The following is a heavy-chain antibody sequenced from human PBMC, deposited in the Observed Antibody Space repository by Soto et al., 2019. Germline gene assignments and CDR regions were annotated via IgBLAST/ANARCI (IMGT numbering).Heavy chain of an antibody. Sequence: SQTLSLTCAISGDSVSSNSAAWNWIRQSPSRGLEWLGRTYYRSKWYNDYAVSVKSRITINPDTSKNQFSLQLNSVTPEDTAVYYYARALGGKQYYDFWSGYSYYFDYWGQGTLVTVSS. V-gene: IGHV6-1*01. CDR3: ARALGGKQYYDFWSGYSYYFDY. CDR2: TYYRSKWYN. D-gene: IGHD3-3*01. CDR1: GDSVSSNSAA. J-gene: IGHJ4*02.